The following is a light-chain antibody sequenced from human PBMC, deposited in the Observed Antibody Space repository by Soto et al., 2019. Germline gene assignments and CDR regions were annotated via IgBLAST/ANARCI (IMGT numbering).Light chain of an antibody. CDR2: DNN. CDR1: SSNIGNNF. V-gene: IGLV1-51*01. CDR3: GSWDSSLTYV. J-gene: IGLJ1*01. Sequence: QSVLTQPPSLSAAPGQKVTISFSGSSSNIGNNFVTWYQQLPGTAPKLLIYDNNKRPSGIPDRFSGSQSGTSATLGITGLQTGDEAVYYCGSWDSSLTYVFGTGTKVTVL.